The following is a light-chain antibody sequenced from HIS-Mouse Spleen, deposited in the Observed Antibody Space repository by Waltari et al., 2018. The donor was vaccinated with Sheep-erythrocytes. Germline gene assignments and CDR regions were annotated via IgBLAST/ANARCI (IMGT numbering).Light chain of an antibody. Sequence: AIQMTQSPSSLSASVGDRVTITCRASQGIRNDLGWYQQKPGKAPKLLIYAASSLQSGVPSRFSGSGSDTDFTLTISSLQPEEFATYYCLQDYKYPYTFGQGTKLEIK. CDR2: AAS. CDR1: QGIRND. V-gene: IGKV1-6*01. CDR3: LQDYKYPYT. J-gene: IGKJ2*01.